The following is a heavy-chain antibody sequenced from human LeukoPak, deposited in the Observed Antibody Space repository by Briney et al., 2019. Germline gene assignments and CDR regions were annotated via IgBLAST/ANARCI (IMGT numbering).Heavy chain of an antibody. Sequence: PGGSLRLSCAASGFTFSSYAMHWVRQAPGKGLEWVAVISYDGSNKYYADSVKGRFTISRDNSKNTLYLQMNSLRAEDTAVYYCARVKWLVYDYWGQGTLVTVSS. CDR2: ISYDGSNK. CDR3: ARVKWLVYDY. D-gene: IGHD6-19*01. J-gene: IGHJ4*02. V-gene: IGHV3-30*04. CDR1: GFTFSSYA.